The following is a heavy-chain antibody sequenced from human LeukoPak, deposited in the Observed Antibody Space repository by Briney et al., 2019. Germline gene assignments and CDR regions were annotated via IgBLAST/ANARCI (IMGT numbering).Heavy chain of an antibody. CDR1: GFTFSSYS. J-gene: IGHJ3*02. CDR2: ISSSSSTI. D-gene: IGHD4-17*01. Sequence: GGSLRLSCAASGFTFSSYSMNWVRQAPGKGLEWVSYISSSSSTIYYADSVKGRFTISRDNAKNSLYLQMNSLRAEDTAVYYCARDSTTVTPIGKREGAFDIWGQGTMVTVSA. CDR3: ARDSTTVTPIGKREGAFDI. V-gene: IGHV3-48*04.